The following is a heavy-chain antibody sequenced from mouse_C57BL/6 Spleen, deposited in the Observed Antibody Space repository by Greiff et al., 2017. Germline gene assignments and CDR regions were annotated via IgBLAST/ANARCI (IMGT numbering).Heavy chain of an antibody. CDR1: GYTFTSYA. CDR3: ARGGGSAYSMDY. CDR2: IYTSDGSA. V-gene: IGHV1-85*01. Sequence: VQLQQSGPELVKPGASVKLSCKASGYTFTSYAINWVKQRPGQGLEWIGWIYTSDGSAKYNEKFKGKDTLTVDTSSSTASMALDRLTSEDSAVYFCARGGGSAYSMDYWGQGTTVTVSS. J-gene: IGHJ4*01. D-gene: IGHD1-1*01.